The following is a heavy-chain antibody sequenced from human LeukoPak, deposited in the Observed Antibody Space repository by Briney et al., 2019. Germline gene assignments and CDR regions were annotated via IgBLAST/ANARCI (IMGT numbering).Heavy chain of an antibody. CDR2: ISSSSSYI. V-gene: IGHV3-21*01. D-gene: IGHD6-19*01. Sequence: GGSLRLSCAASGFTFSSYSMNWVRHAPGKGLEWVSSISSSSSYIYYADSVKGRFTISRDNAKNSLFLQMNSLRAEDTAVYYCARVGYSSGWYGWFDPWGQGTLVTVSS. J-gene: IGHJ5*02. CDR1: GFTFSSYS. CDR3: ARVGYSSGWYGWFDP.